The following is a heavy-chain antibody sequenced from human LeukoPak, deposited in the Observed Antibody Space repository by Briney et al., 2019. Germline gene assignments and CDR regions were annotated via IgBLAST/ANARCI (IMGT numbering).Heavy chain of an antibody. J-gene: IGHJ4*02. CDR3: ARQIASAGTAGFDF. CDR1: GGSISSYY. CDR2: IYSTGST. V-gene: IGHV4-4*07. Sequence: SETLSLTCTVSGGSISSYYWSWLRQPAGKGLEGIGRIYSTGSTNYNPSLKSRVTMSVDTSKNQFSLRLRSVTAADTAVYYCARQIASAGTAGFDFWGQGALVTVSS. D-gene: IGHD6-13*01.